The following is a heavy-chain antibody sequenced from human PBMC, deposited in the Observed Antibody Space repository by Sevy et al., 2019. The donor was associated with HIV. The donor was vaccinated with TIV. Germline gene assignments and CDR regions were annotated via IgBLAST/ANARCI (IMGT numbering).Heavy chain of an antibody. D-gene: IGHD3-22*01. Sequence: ASVKVSCKASGGTFSSYAISWVRQAPGQGLEWMGGIIPIFGTANYAQKFQGRVTITADESTSTAYMELSSLRSEDTAVYYCARDLSYYDSNGYYFGYWGQGTLVTVSS. V-gene: IGHV1-69*13. CDR1: GGTFSSYA. CDR3: ARDLSYYDSNGYYFGY. J-gene: IGHJ4*02. CDR2: IIPIFGTA.